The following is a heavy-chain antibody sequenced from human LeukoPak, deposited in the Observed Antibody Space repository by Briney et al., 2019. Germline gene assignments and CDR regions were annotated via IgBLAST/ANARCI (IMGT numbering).Heavy chain of an antibody. CDR3: ARDLRGQAAAGDY. Sequence: SETLSLTCSVSGGSISSYYWSWIRQPAGKGLEWIGRVYSSGSTNYNPSLKSRVTVSVDTSKNQFSLKLSSVTAADTAVYYCARDLRGQAAAGDYWGQGTLVTVSS. CDR1: GGSISSYY. V-gene: IGHV4-4*07. J-gene: IGHJ4*02. D-gene: IGHD6-13*01. CDR2: VYSSGST.